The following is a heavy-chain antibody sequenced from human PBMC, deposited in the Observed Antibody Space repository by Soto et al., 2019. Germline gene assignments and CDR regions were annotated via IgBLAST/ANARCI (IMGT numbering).Heavy chain of an antibody. D-gene: IGHD3-22*01. CDR2: IYHSGST. CDR3: ASTHGFYDSPFDY. CDR1: GGSISSSNW. J-gene: IGHJ4*02. V-gene: IGHV4-4*02. Sequence: SETLSLTCAVSGGSISSSNWWSWVRQPPGKGLEWIGEIYHSGSTNYNPSLKSRVTISVDKSEDQFSLKLSSVTAADTAVYYCASTHGFYDSPFDYWGQGTLVT.